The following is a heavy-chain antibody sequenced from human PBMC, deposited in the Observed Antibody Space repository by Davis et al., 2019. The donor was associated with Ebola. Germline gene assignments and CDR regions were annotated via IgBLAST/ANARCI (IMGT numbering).Heavy chain of an antibody. D-gene: IGHD3-10*01. CDR2: ISSSSSYI. J-gene: IGHJ4*02. Sequence: GESLKISCAASGFTFSSYSMNWVRQAPGKGLEWVSSISSSSSYIYYADSVKGRFTISRDNAKNSLYLQMNSLRAEDTAVYYCAREGVYFDYWGQGTLVTVSS. CDR1: GFTFSSYS. V-gene: IGHV3-21*01. CDR3: AREGVYFDY.